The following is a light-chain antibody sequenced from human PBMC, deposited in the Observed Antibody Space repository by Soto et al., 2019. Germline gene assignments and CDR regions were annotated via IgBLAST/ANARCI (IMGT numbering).Light chain of an antibody. V-gene: IGKV3-20*01. J-gene: IGKJ4*01. Sequence: ESVLTQSPGTLSLSPGERATLSCRASQSVTNRYFAWYQQRPGQAPRLLIYGISNRATGIPDRFSGSGSGTDFTLTISRLEPEDFVVYYCQQLERYPPTFGGGTKVEIK. CDR1: QSVTNRY. CDR3: QQLERYPPT. CDR2: GIS.